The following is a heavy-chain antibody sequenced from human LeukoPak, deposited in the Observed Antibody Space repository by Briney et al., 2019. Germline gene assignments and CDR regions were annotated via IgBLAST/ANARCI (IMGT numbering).Heavy chain of an antibody. Sequence: SETLSLTCAVYGGSFSGYYWSWIRQPPGKGLEWIGEINHSGSTNYNPSLKSRVTISVDTSKNQFSLKLSSVTAADTAMYCCARNPIAAAGTFDYWGQGTLVTVSS. V-gene: IGHV4-34*01. J-gene: IGHJ4*02. D-gene: IGHD6-13*01. CDR3: ARNPIAAAGTFDY. CDR2: INHSGST. CDR1: GGSFSGYY.